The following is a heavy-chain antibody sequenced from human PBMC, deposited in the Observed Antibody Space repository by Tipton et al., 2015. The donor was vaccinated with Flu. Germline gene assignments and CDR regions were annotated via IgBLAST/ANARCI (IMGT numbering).Heavy chain of an antibody. Sequence: SLRLSCAASGFTFSNYEMNWVRQAPGKGLEWLSYISSSGSTISYADSVRGRFTISRDNGKNTLYLQMNSLRAEDTAVYYCAREGDFYDASGLDHWGQGTLVSVSS. V-gene: IGHV3-48*03. CDR2: ISSSGSTI. J-gene: IGHJ4*02. CDR3: AREGDFYDASGLDH. CDR1: GFTFSNYE. D-gene: IGHD3-22*01.